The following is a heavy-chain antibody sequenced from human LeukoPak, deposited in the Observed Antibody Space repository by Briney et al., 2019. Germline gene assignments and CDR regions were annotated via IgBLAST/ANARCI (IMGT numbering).Heavy chain of an antibody. J-gene: IGHJ6*02. V-gene: IGHV4-34*01. CDR3: ARGIIVVVPAARKHGMDV. Sequence: SETLSLTCAVYGGSFSGYCWSWIRQPPGKGLEWIGEINHSGSTNYNPSLKSRVTVSVDTSKNQFSLKLSSVTAADTAVYYCARGIIVVVPAARKHGMDVWGQGTTVTVSS. D-gene: IGHD2-2*01. CDR2: INHSGST. CDR1: GGSFSGYC.